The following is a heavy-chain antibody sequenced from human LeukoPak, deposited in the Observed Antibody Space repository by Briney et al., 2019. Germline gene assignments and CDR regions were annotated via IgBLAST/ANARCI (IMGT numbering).Heavy chain of an antibody. V-gene: IGHV3-66*01. CDR1: GFTISRNY. D-gene: IGHD6-13*01. CDR2: IYSGGST. Sequence: GGSLRLSCAASGFTISRNYMSWVRQAPGKGLEWVSVIYSGGSTYYADSVKRRFTISRDNSKNTLYLQMNSLRAEDTAVYYCARLRAAVEDYWGQGTLVTVSS. CDR3: ARLRAAVEDY. J-gene: IGHJ4*02.